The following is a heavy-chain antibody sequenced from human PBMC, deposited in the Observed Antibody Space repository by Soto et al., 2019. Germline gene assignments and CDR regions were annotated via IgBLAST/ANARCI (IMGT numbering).Heavy chain of an antibody. D-gene: IGHD2-2*01. CDR1: GGSVSSGSYY. Sequence: PSETLSLTCTVSGGSVSSGSYYWSWIRQPPGKGLEWIGYIYYSGSTNYNPSLKSRVTISVDTSKNQFSLKLSSVTAADTAVYYCARGTHYYYYGMDVWGQGTTVTVS. CDR2: IYYSGST. J-gene: IGHJ6*02. CDR3: ARGTHYYYYGMDV. V-gene: IGHV4-61*01.